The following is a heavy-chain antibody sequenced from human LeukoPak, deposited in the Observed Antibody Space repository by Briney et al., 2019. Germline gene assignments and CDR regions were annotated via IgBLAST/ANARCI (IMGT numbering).Heavy chain of an antibody. D-gene: IGHD2-21*02. V-gene: IGHV4-59*01. CDR1: GGSISNYY. J-gene: IGHJ3*02. Sequence: SETLSLTCTVSGGSISNYYWSWIRQPPGKGLEWIGYINYSGRTNYNPSLKSRVTMSLGTSKDQFSLKLNSLTAADTAVYYCAGRQHIVVLTATRGDFDIWGQGTMVTVSS. CDR2: INYSGRT. CDR3: AGRQHIVVLTATRGDFDI.